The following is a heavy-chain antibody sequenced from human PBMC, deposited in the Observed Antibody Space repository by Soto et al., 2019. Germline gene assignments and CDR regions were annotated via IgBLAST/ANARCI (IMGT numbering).Heavy chain of an antibody. J-gene: IGHJ4*02. D-gene: IGHD5-12*01. V-gene: IGHV4-4*07. Sequence: PSETLSLTCTVSGGSISSYYWSWIRQPAGKGLEWIGRIYTSGSTNYNPSLKSRVTMSVDTSKNQFSLKLSSVTAADTAVYYCARDGRVGGYPGFDYWGQGTLVTVSS. CDR1: GGSISSYY. CDR2: IYTSGST. CDR3: ARDGRVGGYPGFDY.